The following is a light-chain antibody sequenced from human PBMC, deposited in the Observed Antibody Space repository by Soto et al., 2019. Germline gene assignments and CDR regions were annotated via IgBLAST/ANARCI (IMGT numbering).Light chain of an antibody. CDR3: VAWDNNLSAGV. Sequence: SVLTQPPSVSAAPGQKVTISCSGSASNIGSNSLSWYRQFPGSSPMLVIYDNHKRPSGISARFSASKSDTSATLVITGLRTGDEADYYCVAWDNNLSAGVFGSGTQLTVL. J-gene: IGLJ1*01. CDR1: ASNIGSNS. V-gene: IGLV1-51*01. CDR2: DNH.